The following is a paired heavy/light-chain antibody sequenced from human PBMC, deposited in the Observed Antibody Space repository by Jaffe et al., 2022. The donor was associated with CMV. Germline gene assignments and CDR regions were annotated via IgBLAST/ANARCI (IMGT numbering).Light chain of an antibody. Sequence: DIQMTQSPSSLSASVGDRITLTCRASQSIYTYLNWYQQKPGKAPKLLIYAASNLQSGVPSRFSGSGSGTDFTLSISSVQPEDFATYYCQESYSSLITFGQGTRLEIK. V-gene: IGKV1-39*01. CDR2: AAS. CDR1: QSIYTY. CDR3: QESYSSLIT. J-gene: IGKJ5*01.
Heavy chain of an antibody. CDR3: ARGKAGGHVPTTVRHYYFGMDV. J-gene: IGHJ6*02. CDR2: INHNGGT. D-gene: IGHD1-1*01. CDR1: GGSLSGYY. V-gene: IGHV4-34*01. Sequence: QVQLQQWGARLLKPSETLSLTCPVYGGSLSGYYWSWIRQAPGTGLEWIGEINHNGGTDYNPSLKSRVTISEDTSKTQLSLKMTSVTAADAAVYYCARGKAGGHVPTTVRHYYFGMDVWGQGTTVTVSS.